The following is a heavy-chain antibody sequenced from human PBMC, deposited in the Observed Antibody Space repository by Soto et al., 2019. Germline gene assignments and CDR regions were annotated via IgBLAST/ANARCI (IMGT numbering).Heavy chain of an antibody. J-gene: IGHJ3*02. CDR3: ARGVINDAFDI. CDR1: GYTFTSHG. V-gene: IGHV1-18*01. CDR2: ISAYKGRT. Sequence: QGQLVQSGAEVKKPGASVKVSCKASGYTFTSHGITWVRQAPGQGLEWMGWISAYKGRTDYAQRVQGRVTMTTDTSTSTAYMELRSLRSDETAVYYCARGVINDAFDIWGQGTMVTVSS. D-gene: IGHD3-10*01.